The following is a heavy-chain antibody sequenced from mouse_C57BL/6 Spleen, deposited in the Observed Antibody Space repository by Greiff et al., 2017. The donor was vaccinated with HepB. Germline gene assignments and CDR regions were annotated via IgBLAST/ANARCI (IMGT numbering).Heavy chain of an antibody. D-gene: IGHD2-13*01. CDR1: GYTFTEYT. J-gene: IGHJ4*01. CDR3: ERNEEEGGYYGDYDAMDY. CDR2: FYPGSGSI. V-gene: IGHV1-62-2*01. Sequence: VQLQQSGAELVKPGASVKLSCKASGYTFTEYTIHWVKQRSGQGLEWIGWFYPGSGSIKYNEKFKDKATLTADKSSSTVYMELSRLTSEDSAVYFYERNEEEGGYYGDYDAMDYWGQGTSVTVSS.